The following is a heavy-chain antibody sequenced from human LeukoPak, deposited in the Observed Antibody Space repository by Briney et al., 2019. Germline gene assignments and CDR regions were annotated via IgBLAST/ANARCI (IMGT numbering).Heavy chain of an antibody. CDR2: ISSSSSTI. CDR1: GFTFSSYS. Sequence: GGSLRLSCAASGFTFSSYSIDWVHQSPGKGLEWLSYISSSSSTIYYADSVKGRFTISRDNAKNSVYLQMNSLSAEDTAVYYCARVWSSGYTKDYWGQGTLVTVSS. V-gene: IGHV3-48*04. CDR3: ARVWSSGYTKDY. J-gene: IGHJ4*02. D-gene: IGHD3-22*01.